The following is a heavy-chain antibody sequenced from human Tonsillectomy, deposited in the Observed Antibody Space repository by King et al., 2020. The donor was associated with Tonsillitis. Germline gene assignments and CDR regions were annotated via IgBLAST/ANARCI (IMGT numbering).Heavy chain of an antibody. CDR3: AKGGEAVAVWFDP. Sequence: VQLVESGGGLVQPGGSLRLSCAASGFTFSNYAMSWGRQAPGKGLEWVSTISGSGSNTYYADPVKGRFTISRDNSKNTQYLQMNSLRAEDTAVYYCAKGGEAVAVWFDPWGQGTLVTVSS. J-gene: IGHJ5*02. CDR2: ISGSGSNT. V-gene: IGHV3-23*04. CDR1: GFTFSNYA. D-gene: IGHD6-19*01.